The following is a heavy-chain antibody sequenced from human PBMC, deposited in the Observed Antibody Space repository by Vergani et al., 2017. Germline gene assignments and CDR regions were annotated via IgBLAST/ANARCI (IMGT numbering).Heavy chain of an antibody. CDR1: GFTFSSHG. Sequence: QVQLVESEGGVVQPGRSLTLSCVAAGFTFSSHGMHWVRQAPGKGLEWVAVIWYDGSNKYNGNSVKGRFTISRDNSKNTLNLQMNSLRVEDTAVYYCARWGNEKMLDSWGQGTLVTVSS. V-gene: IGHV3-33*01. D-gene: IGHD1-1*01. CDR2: IWYDGSNK. CDR3: ARWGNEKMLDS. J-gene: IGHJ5*01.